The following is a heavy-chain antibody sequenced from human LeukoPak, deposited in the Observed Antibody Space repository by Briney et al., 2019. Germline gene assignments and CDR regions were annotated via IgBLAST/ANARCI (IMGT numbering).Heavy chain of an antibody. D-gene: IGHD1-1*01. CDR1: GGSFSAYY. V-gene: IGHV4-34*01. CDR2: VNHRGDT. CDR3: ARGPTISETGYFDY. Sequence: SETLSLTCAVYGGSFSAYYWSWIRQSPGKGLQWIAEVNHRGDTDYNPSVKGRVTISVDTSKNQFSLKVTSLTAAGTAVYYCARGPTISETGYFDYWGQGTLVTVSS. J-gene: IGHJ4*03.